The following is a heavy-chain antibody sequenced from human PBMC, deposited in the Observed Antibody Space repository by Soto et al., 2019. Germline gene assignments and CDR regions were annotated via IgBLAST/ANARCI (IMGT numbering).Heavy chain of an antibody. CDR2: IKSKTDGGTT. CDR1: GFTLSNAC. J-gene: IGHJ4*02. V-gene: IGHV3-15*07. CDR3: TTFGGSSSWLDY. Sequence: PGGSLRLSCAASGFTLSNACMNWVRQAPGKGLEWVGRIKSKTDGGTTDYAAPVKGRFTISRDDSKNTLYLQMNSLKTEDTAVYYCTTFGGSSSWLDYWGQGTLVTAPQ. D-gene: IGHD6-13*01.